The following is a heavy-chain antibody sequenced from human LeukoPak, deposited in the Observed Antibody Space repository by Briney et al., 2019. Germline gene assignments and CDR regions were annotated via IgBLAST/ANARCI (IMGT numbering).Heavy chain of an antibody. D-gene: IGHD3-10*01. Sequence: ASVKVSCKASGYTFTSYAMNWVRQAPGRGLEWMGWINTNTGNPTYAQGFTGRFVSSLDTSVSTAYLQISSLKAEDTAVYYCASLRGYYYGSGSYYKGLGYFDYWGQGTLVTVSS. CDR3: ASLRGYYYGSGSYYKGLGYFDY. CDR1: GYTFTSYA. V-gene: IGHV7-4-1*02. CDR2: INTNTGNP. J-gene: IGHJ4*02.